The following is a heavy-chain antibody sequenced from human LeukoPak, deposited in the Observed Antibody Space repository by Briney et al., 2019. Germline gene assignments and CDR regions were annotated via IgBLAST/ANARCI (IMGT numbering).Heavy chain of an antibody. V-gene: IGHV3-30*02. CDR3: AKLAELVYPPSIVVVPAATLDY. CDR2: IWYDGSNK. Sequence: PGGSLRLSCAASGFTFSSYGMHWVRQAPGKGLEWVAVIWYDGSNKYYADSVKGRFTISRDNSKNTLYLQMNGLRAEDTAVYYCAKLAELVYPPSIVVVPAATLDYWGQGTLVTVSS. CDR1: GFTFSSYG. D-gene: IGHD2-2*01. J-gene: IGHJ4*02.